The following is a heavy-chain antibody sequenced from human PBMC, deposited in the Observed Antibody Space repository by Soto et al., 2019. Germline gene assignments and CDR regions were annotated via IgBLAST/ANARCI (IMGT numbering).Heavy chain of an antibody. J-gene: IGHJ3*02. Sequence: GESLKISCTGSGYSFPHYWISWVHQMPGKGLECMGIIYPRDSDTRYNPSFQGQITISVDSSISTAYLQWSSLKTSDTAFYYCAKALVAGAFDIWGQGTMVTVS. CDR2: IYPRDSDT. V-gene: IGHV5-51*07. CDR3: AKALVAGAFDI. CDR1: GYSFPHYW. D-gene: IGHD2-8*02.